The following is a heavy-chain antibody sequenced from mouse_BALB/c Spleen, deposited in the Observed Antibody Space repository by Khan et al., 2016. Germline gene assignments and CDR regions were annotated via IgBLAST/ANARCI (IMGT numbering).Heavy chain of an antibody. V-gene: IGHV7-3*02. CDR2: IRNKAGGYTT. CDR3: AVRTGTIAY. CDR1: GFTFTDYY. D-gene: IGHD4-1*01. Sequence: EVELVESGGGLVQTGGSLRLSCATSGFTFTDYYMTWVRQPPGKALEWLGFIRNKAGGYTTEYSASVKGRFTISRDNSQSILYLQMNTLRAEDSAAYYCAVRTGTIAYWGQGTLVTVSA. J-gene: IGHJ3*01.